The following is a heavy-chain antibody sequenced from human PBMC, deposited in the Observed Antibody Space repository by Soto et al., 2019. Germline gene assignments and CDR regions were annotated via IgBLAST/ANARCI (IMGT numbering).Heavy chain of an antibody. Sequence: GGSLRLSCAASGFTFSIYAMHWVRQAPGKGLEWVAVISYDGSNKYYADSVKGRFTISRDDSKNTLYLQMNSLRAEDTAVYYCARDLAAAGIFDYWGQGTLVTVSS. CDR3: ARDLAAAGIFDY. V-gene: IGHV3-30-3*01. CDR2: ISYDGSNK. D-gene: IGHD6-13*01. J-gene: IGHJ4*02. CDR1: GFTFSIYA.